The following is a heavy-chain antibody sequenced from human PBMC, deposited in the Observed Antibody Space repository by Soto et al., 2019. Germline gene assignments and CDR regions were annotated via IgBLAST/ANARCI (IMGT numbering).Heavy chain of an antibody. CDR1: GFTFSTYA. D-gene: IGHD6-19*01. CDR2: ISGSGGST. V-gene: IGHV3-23*01. Sequence: SGGSLRLSCAASGFTFSTYAVSWVRQAPGKGLEWVSIISGSGGSTYYADSVKGRFTISRDNSKNTLYLQMSSLRAEDTAVYYCAKAIGWYSSGWKYFFDYWGQGTLVTVSS. CDR3: AKAIGWYSSGWKYFFDY. J-gene: IGHJ4*02.